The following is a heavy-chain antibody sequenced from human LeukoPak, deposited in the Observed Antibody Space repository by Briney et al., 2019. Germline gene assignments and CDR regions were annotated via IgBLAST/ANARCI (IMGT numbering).Heavy chain of an antibody. CDR3: ARELGTPSRPEDWFDP. D-gene: IGHD1-1*01. CDR2: INPNSGGT. V-gene: IGHV1-2*06. J-gene: IGHJ5*02. Sequence: SVPVSCLSSGYTFTGYYLHWVRPAPAQGLEWMGRINPNSGGTNYAQKFQGRFTMTRETSISTGYMELSRLRSDDTALYYCARELGTPSRPEDWFDPWGQGTLVTVSS. CDR1: GYTFTGYY.